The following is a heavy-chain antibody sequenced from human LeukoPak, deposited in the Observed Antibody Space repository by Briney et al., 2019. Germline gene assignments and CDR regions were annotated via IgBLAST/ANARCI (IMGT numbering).Heavy chain of an antibody. Sequence: SETLSLTCAVYGGSFSGYYWSWIRQPPGKGLEWIGEINHSGSTNYNPSLKSRVTISVDTSKNQFSLKLSSVTAADTAVYYCARGLSYCGGDCYFREDWGQGTLVAVSS. J-gene: IGHJ4*02. CDR2: INHSGST. D-gene: IGHD2-21*02. CDR3: ARGLSYCGGDCYFRED. V-gene: IGHV4-34*01. CDR1: GGSFSGYY.